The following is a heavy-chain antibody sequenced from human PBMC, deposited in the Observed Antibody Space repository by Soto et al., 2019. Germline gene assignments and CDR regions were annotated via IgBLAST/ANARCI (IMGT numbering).Heavy chain of an antibody. Sequence: QVQLVQSGAEVKKPGASVKVSCKASGYTFTSYGISWVRQAPGQGLEWMGWISGYSGNTNYVQNLQGRVTMTTDTSTNTAYMELRSLRSDDKAVYDCAGVGELVHEFDYWGQGTLVTVSS. J-gene: IGHJ4*02. V-gene: IGHV1-18*01. CDR3: AGVGELVHEFDY. CDR2: ISGYSGNT. CDR1: GYTFTSYG. D-gene: IGHD3-10*01.